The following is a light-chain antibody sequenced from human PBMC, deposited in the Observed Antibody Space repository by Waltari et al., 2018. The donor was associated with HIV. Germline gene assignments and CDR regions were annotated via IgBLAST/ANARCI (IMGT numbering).Light chain of an antibody. CDR2: DVS. Sequence: QSALTQPASVSGSPGQSITISCTGTSSDVGGYNYVSWYQQHPGKVPKPMIYDVSNRPSGVSNRFSGSKSGNTASLTISGLQAEDEADYYCSSYTSSSTLYVFGTGTKVTVL. CDR3: SSYTSSSTLYV. V-gene: IGLV2-14*03. J-gene: IGLJ1*01. CDR1: SSDVGGYNY.